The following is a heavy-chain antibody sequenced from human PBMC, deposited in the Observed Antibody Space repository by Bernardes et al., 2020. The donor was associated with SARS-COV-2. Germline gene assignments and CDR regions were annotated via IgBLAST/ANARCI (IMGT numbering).Heavy chain of an antibody. CDR2: ISGSGGST. V-gene: IGHV3-23*01. CDR3: AKDPHIVLVVYAMGFDY. J-gene: IGHJ4*02. D-gene: IGHD2-8*02. Sequence: GGSLRLSYAASGFTFSSYAMSWVRQAPGKGLEWVSAISGSGGSTYYADSVKSRFTISRDNSKNTLYLQMNSLRAEDTAVYYCAKDPHIVLVVYAMGFDYWGQGTLVTVSS. CDR1: GFTFSSYA.